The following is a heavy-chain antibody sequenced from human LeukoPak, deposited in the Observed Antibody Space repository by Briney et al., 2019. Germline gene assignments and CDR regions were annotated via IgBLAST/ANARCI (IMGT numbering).Heavy chain of an antibody. CDR1: GFTFSNYA. J-gene: IGHJ4*02. Sequence: AGGSLRLSCAASGFTFSNYAMNWVRQAPGKGLEWVSTISGSGGSTYYADSVKGRFTISRDNSKNTLYLQTNSLRAEDTALYYCARRGDNWGPFDYWGQGTLVTVSS. V-gene: IGHV3-23*01. CDR2: ISGSGGST. CDR3: ARRGDNWGPFDY. D-gene: IGHD7-27*01.